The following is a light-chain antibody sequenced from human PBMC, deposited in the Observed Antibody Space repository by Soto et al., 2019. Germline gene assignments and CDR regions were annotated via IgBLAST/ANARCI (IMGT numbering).Light chain of an antibody. V-gene: IGKV1-39*01. J-gene: IGKJ1*01. CDR2: AAS. CDR3: QQGYSNPWT. CDR1: QTVNTY. Sequence: IQMTQSPSSLYSSIGDRVTITWGASQTVNTYLHWYQQKPGKAPKLLIYAASNLQSGVPSRFSGTGSGTNFTLSLNSLQNEDFATYYCQQGYSNPWTFGQGTKVDIK.